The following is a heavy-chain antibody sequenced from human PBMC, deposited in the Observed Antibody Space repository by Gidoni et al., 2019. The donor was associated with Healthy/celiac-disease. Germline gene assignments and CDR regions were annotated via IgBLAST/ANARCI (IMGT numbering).Heavy chain of an antibody. CDR2: IKSKTDGGTT. CDR1: GFTFSNAW. CDR3: TTVSYYYDSSGSLGI. V-gene: IGHV3-15*01. J-gene: IGHJ3*02. Sequence: EVQLVESGGGLVKPGGSLSLSCAASGFTFSNAWMSWVRQAPGKGLEWVGRIKSKTDGGTTDYAAPVKGRFTISRDDSKNTLYLQMNSLKTEDTAVYYCTTVSYYYDSSGSLGIWGQGTMVTVSS. D-gene: IGHD3-22*01.